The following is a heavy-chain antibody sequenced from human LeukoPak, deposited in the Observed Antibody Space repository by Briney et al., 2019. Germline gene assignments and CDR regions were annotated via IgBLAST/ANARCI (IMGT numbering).Heavy chain of an antibody. Sequence: ASVKVSCKASGYTFTSYGISWVRQAPGQGLEWMGWISAYNGNTNYAQKLQGRVTMTTDTSTSTAYMELRSLRSDDTAVYYCARSRGYDSSGHYPTSYYFDYWGQGTLVTVSS. J-gene: IGHJ4*02. D-gene: IGHD3-22*01. CDR3: ARSRGYDSSGHYPTSYYFDY. CDR2: ISAYNGNT. V-gene: IGHV1-18*01. CDR1: GYTFTSYG.